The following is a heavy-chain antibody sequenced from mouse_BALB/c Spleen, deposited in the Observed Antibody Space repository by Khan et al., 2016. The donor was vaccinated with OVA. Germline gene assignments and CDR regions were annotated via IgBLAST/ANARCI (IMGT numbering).Heavy chain of an antibody. D-gene: IGHD4-1*01. CDR3: TTGWGYAMDY. J-gene: IGHJ4*01. CDR1: GFNIRHYY. V-gene: IGHV14-4*02. CDR2: IDPDNGDT. Sequence: VQLQQSGADLVRSGASVKLSCIASGFNIRHYYLHWVKQRPEQGLEWLGWIDPDNGDTEYDPKFQGKATMTADTSSNTAYLQLSSLTSEDTAVYYCTTGWGYAMDYWGQGTSVTVSS.